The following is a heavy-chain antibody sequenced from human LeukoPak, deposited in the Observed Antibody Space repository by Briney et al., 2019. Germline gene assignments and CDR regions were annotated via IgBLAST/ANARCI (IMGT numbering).Heavy chain of an antibody. D-gene: IGHD3-22*01. J-gene: IGHJ4*02. Sequence: SETLSLTCAVYGGSFSAYYWSWIRQPPGKGLEWIGYIFYSGSTNYNPSLKSRVTISVDTSKNQFSLKLSSVTAADTAVYYCARRGRYDSSGYYDNWGQGTLVTVSS. CDR3: ARRGRYDSSGYYDN. CDR1: GGSFSAYY. CDR2: IFYSGST. V-gene: IGHV4-59*08.